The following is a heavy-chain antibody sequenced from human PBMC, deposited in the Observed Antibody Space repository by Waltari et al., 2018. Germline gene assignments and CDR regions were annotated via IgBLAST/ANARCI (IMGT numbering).Heavy chain of an antibody. V-gene: IGHV1-3*01. Sequence: QVQLVQSGAEVKKPGASVKVSCKASGYTFTSYAMHWVRQAPGQGLEWMGWINAGNGNTKYSQKFQGRVTITRDTSASTAYMELSSLRSEDTAVYYCARAGMQLARDYWGQGTLVTVSS. CDR3: ARAGMQLARDY. CDR1: GYTFTSYA. J-gene: IGHJ4*02. D-gene: IGHD5-18*01. CDR2: INAGNGNT.